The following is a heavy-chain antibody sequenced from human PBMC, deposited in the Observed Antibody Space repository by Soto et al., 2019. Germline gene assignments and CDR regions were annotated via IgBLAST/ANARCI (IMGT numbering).Heavy chain of an antibody. CDR1: GYTVTSYY. Sequence: QVQLVQSGAEVKKPGASVKVSCKASGYTVTSYYMHWVRQAPGQGLEWMGIINPSGGSPSYAQKFQGTVTMTRDTSTSTVYMELSSLRSADTAVYYCARRYSSGPIDAWGQGTLVTVSS. CDR2: INPSGGSP. D-gene: IGHD6-25*01. V-gene: IGHV1-46*01. J-gene: IGHJ5*02. CDR3: ARRYSSGPIDA.